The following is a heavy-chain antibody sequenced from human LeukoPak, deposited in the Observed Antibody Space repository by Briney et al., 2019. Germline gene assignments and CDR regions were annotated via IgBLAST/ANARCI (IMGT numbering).Heavy chain of an antibody. D-gene: IGHD6-13*01. CDR1: GYSISSGYY. CDR3: GRVSPWAAAGNPSFDY. J-gene: IGHJ4*02. V-gene: IGHV4-38-2*02. Sequence: SETLSLTCTVSGYSISSGYYWGWIRQPPGKGLEWIGSIYHSGSTYYNPSLKSRVTISVDTSKNQFSLKLSSVTAADTAVYYCGRVSPWAAAGNPSFDYWGQGTLVAVSS. CDR2: IYHSGST.